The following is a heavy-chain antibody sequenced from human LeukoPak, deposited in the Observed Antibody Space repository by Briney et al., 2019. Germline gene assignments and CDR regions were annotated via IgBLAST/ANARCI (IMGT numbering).Heavy chain of an antibody. CDR3: AASRGYCSSISCYLDY. J-gene: IGHJ4*02. CDR1: GFTFTSSA. V-gene: IGHV1-58*01. Sequence: GASVKVSCKASGFTFTSSAVQWVRQARGQRLEWIGWIVVGSGKTNYAQKFQERVTITRDMSTSTAYMELSSLRSEDTAVYYCAASRGYCSSISCYLDYWGQGTLVTVSS. CDR2: IVVGSGKT. D-gene: IGHD2-2*01.